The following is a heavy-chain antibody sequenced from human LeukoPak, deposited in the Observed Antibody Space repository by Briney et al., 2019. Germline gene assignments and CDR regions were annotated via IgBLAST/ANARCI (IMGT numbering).Heavy chain of an antibody. J-gene: IGHJ4*02. CDR1: GFTFSSYS. V-gene: IGHV3-48*02. CDR3: ARGAAGMAYFDY. D-gene: IGHD5-18*01. CDR2: ITSSSSTI. Sequence: GGSLRLSCAASGFTFSSYSMNWVRQAPGKGLECVSYITSSSSTIYYADSVKGRFTISRDNAKNSLYLQMNSLRDEDAAVYYCARGAAGMAYFDYWGQGTLVTVSS.